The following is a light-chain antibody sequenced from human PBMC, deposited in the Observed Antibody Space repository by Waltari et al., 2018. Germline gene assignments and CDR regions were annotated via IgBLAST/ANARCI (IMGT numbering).Light chain of an antibody. CDR1: SSNIGRNV. Sequence: QSVLTQPPSASGTPGQRVTISCSGSSSNIGRNVANWYQQLPGTAPKVLIYRNNQRPSGVPDRFSGSKSGTSAALAISGLQSEDEGDYYCAAWDDSLHGPVLGAGTKVTVL. V-gene: IGLV1-44*01. CDR3: AAWDDSLHGPV. J-gene: IGLJ3*02. CDR2: RNN.